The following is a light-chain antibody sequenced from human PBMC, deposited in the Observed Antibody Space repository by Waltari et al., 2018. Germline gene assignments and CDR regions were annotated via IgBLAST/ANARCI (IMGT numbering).Light chain of an antibody. CDR2: GAS. Sequence: EIVLTQSPGTLSLSPVEGATLSCRASQSVSKYLAWYQQKPGQAPRLLIYGASSRATGIPDRFSGSGSGTDFSLTISRLEPEDFAVYYCQHYVRLPATFGQGTKVEIK. J-gene: IGKJ1*01. CDR1: QSVSKY. V-gene: IGKV3-20*01. CDR3: QHYVRLPAT.